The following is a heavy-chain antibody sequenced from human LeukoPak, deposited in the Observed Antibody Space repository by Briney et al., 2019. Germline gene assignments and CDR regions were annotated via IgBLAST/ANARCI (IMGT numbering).Heavy chain of an antibody. J-gene: IGHJ5*02. Sequence: GESLKISCKGSGYSFTSYWIGWVRQMPGKGLEWMGIIYPGDSDTRYSPSFQGQVTISADKSISTAYLQWSSLKASDTAMYYRASWDVSSTSSFDPWGQGTLVTVSS. CDR3: ASWDVSSTSSFDP. CDR1: GYSFTSYW. D-gene: IGHD2-2*01. CDR2: IYPGDSDT. V-gene: IGHV5-51*01.